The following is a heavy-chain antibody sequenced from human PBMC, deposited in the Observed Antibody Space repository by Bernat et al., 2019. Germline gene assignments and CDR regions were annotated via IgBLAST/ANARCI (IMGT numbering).Heavy chain of an antibody. CDR1: GFTFSSYA. J-gene: IGHJ4*02. Sequence: EVQLVESGGGLVQPGGSLRLSCAASGFTFSSYAMHWVRQASGKGLEYVSAISSNGGSTYYANSVKGRFTISRDNSKNTLYLQMGSLRAEDMAVYYCARSGQDCSSTSCYIDYWGQGILVTVSS. V-gene: IGHV3-64*01. CDR3: ARSGQDCSSTSCYIDY. D-gene: IGHD2-2*02. CDR2: ISSNGGST.